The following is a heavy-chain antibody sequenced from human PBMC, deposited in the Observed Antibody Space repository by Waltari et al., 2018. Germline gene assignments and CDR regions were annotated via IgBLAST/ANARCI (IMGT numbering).Heavy chain of an antibody. CDR1: GGSINSSSYY. Sequence: QLQLQESGPGLVKPSETLSLTCTVSGGSINSSSYYWGLIRQRPGKGLEWIGSIYYSGSTYYNPSLKSRVTISVDTSKNQFSLKLSSVTAADTAVYYCARQNGDYVRYWGQGTLVTVSS. CDR3: ARQNGDYVRY. D-gene: IGHD4-17*01. V-gene: IGHV4-39*01. J-gene: IGHJ4*02. CDR2: IYYSGST.